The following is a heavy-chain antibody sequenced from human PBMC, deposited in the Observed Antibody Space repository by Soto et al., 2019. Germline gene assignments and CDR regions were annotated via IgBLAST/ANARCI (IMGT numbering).Heavy chain of an antibody. CDR3: ARRDDNGPYYYYMDV. J-gene: IGHJ6*03. CDR2: IYYSGST. CDR1: GGSISSYY. Sequence: QVQLQESGPGLVKPSETLSLTCTVSGGSISSYYWSWIRQPPGKGLEWIGYIYYSGSTNYNPSLKSRVTISVDTSKIQFSLKLSSVTAADTAVYYCARRDDNGPYYYYMDVWGKGTTVTVSS. D-gene: IGHD4-17*01. V-gene: IGHV4-59*08.